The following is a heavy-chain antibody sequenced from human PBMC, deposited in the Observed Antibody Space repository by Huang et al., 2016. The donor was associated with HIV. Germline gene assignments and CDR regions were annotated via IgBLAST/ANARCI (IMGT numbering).Heavy chain of an antibody. V-gene: IGHV4-34*01. J-gene: IGHJ4*02. Sequence: QVQLRQWGAGLVKPSETLSLTCAVYGGSFSGYYWTWIRQSPGKGLVWIGEITPIGKTNYQPSLKSRVTISKDTAKNQFSLQLTAVSAADTGVYFCAREKAADSAWYGVYYFDYWGEGALVTVTS. D-gene: IGHD6-19*01. CDR3: AREKAADSAWYGVYYFDY. CDR2: ITPIGKT. CDR1: GGSFSGYY.